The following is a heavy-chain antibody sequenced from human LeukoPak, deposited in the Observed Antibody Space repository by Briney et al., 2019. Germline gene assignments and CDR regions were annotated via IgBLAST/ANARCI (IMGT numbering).Heavy chain of an antibody. CDR2: ISNNGGSG. CDR3: VRGALDYVRGAFDI. J-gene: IGHJ3*02. CDR1: GFTFRNYA. V-gene: IGHV3-64*01. D-gene: IGHD3-16*01. Sequence: GGSLRLPCAVSGFTFRNYAMHWVRQAPGKGLEYVSTISNNGGSGYYANSVQGRFTISRDNSKNTLYLQMGSLTTEDMAVYYCVRGALDYVRGAFDIWGQGTSVTVSS.